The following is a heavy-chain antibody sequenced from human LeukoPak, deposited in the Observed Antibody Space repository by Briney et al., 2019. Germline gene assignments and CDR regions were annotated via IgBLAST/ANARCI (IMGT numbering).Heavy chain of an antibody. CDR1: GGTFSSYA. D-gene: IGHD3-22*01. J-gene: IGHJ4*02. V-gene: IGHV1-69*06. CDR3: ATGKYYYDSSGYYPHEDY. CDR2: IIPIFGTA. Sequence: SVKVSCKASGGTFSSYAISWVRQAPGQGLEWMGGIIPIFGTANYAQKFQGRVTITADKSTSTAYMELSSLRSQDTAVYYCATGKYYYDSSGYYPHEDYWGQGTLVTVSS.